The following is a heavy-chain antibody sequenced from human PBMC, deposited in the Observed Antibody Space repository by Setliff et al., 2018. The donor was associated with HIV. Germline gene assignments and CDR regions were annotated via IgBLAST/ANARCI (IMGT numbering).Heavy chain of an antibody. CDR2: IIPIFGTA. J-gene: IGHJ4*02. V-gene: IGHV1-69*05. CDR1: GGTFSSYA. D-gene: IGHD3-22*01. Sequence: ASVKVSCKASGGTFSSYAISWVRQAPGQGLEWVGGIIPIFGTANYAQKFQGRVTITTDESTSTAYMELSSLRSEDTAVYYCARVGGNDSGAWGQGTLVTVSS. CDR3: ARVGGNDSGA.